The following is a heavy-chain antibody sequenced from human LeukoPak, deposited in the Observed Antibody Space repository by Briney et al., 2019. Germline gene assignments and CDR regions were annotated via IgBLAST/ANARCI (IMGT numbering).Heavy chain of an antibody. Sequence: PSETLSLTCTVSGGSISTYYWSWLRQPPGKGLEWIGYIYNSGSTIYNPSLQSRVTISVDTSKNQFSLRLTSVTAAETAVYYGAKAVAAAGRFGFDPWGQGTLVTVSS. V-gene: IGHV4-59*01. J-gene: IGHJ5*02. CDR2: IYNSGST. D-gene: IGHD6-13*01. CDR1: GGSISTYY. CDR3: AKAVAAAGRFGFDP.